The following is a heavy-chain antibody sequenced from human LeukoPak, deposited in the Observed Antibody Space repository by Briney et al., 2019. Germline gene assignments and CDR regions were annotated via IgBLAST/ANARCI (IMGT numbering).Heavy chain of an antibody. Sequence: GSLRLSCTASGFTFSNYSMNWVRQAPGKGLEWVGEINHSGSTNYNPSLKSRVTISVDTSKNQFSLKLSSVTAADTAVYYCARGGRITIFGVALYHRQLDYWGQGTLVTVSS. V-gene: IGHV4-34*01. D-gene: IGHD3-3*01. J-gene: IGHJ4*02. CDR2: INHSGST. CDR3: ARGGRITIFGVALYHRQLDY. CDR1: GFTFSNYS.